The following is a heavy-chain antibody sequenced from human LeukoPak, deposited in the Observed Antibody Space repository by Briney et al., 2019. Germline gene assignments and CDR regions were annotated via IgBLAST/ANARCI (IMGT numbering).Heavy chain of an antibody. V-gene: IGHV3-30*09. CDR3: ARDGSSRGYITIHVVLSYYFDY. Sequence: GGSLRLSCAPCGYTFSRYAMCGAPHAPGKGVEWVAIISSGGTNKYYAGSVKGRFVISRDNSKNTLSMQMHSLRTEDTAVYDRARDGSSRGYITIHVVLSYYFDYCGQGSLVTVSS. CDR1: GYTFSRYA. CDR2: ISSGGTNK. J-gene: IGHJ4*02. D-gene: IGHD3-10*01.